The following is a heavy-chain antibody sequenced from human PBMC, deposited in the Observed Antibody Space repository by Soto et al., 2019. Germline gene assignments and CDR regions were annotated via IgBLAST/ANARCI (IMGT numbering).Heavy chain of an antibody. Sequence: EVQLLASGGDLVRPGGSLRLSCAGSGFMFSNYPMSWVRQAPGKGPEWVAAIKAAGGDTYYADSVKGRFTISRDNFNDMLYLQMNSLTVEDKAMYYCKRDVVASSPPGADYWGQGTLVTVSS. CDR2: IKAAGGDT. CDR1: GFMFSNYP. D-gene: IGHD5-12*01. J-gene: IGHJ4*02. CDR3: KRDVVASSPPGADY. V-gene: IGHV3-23*01.